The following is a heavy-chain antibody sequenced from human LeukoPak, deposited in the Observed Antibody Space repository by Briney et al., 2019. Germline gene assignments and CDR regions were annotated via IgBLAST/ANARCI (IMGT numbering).Heavy chain of an antibody. Sequence: LTGGSVRLSCGLYRYNFSLFAVRWVRQARGGGLHWLSTIRGSGNKTYDADFVKGRFTISRDNSKNTLYLQMTGLRAEDTAVYYCAKLKRVGIAPFDDWGQGILVSVSS. J-gene: IGHJ4*02. CDR2: IRGSGNKT. D-gene: IGHD3-10*01. CDR3: AKLKRVGIAPFDD. V-gene: IGHV3-23*01. CDR1: RYNFSLFA.